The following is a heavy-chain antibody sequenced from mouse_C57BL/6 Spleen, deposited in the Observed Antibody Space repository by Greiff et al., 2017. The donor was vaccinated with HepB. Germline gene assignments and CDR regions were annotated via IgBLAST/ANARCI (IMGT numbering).Heavy chain of an antibody. J-gene: IGHJ2*01. CDR3: ARSGGYYGYDAYFDY. Sequence: VKLQQPGAELVKPGASVKMSCKASGYTFTSYWITWVKQRPGQGLEWIGDIYPGSGSTNYNEKFKSKATLTVDTSSSTAYMQLSSLTSEDSAVYYCARSGGYYGYDAYFDYWGQGTTLTVSS. CDR2: IYPGSGST. V-gene: IGHV1-55*01. CDR1: GYTFTSYW. D-gene: IGHD2-2*01.